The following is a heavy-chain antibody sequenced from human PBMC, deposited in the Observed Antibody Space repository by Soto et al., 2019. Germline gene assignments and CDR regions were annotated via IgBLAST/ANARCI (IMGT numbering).Heavy chain of an antibody. J-gene: IGHJ4*02. CDR3: ARETYCSGGSCGDY. CDR2: IIPILGIA. Sequence: QVQLVQSGAEVKKPGSSVKVSCKASGGTFSSYTISWVRQAPGQGLEWMGRIIPILGIANYAQKFQGRVTITADKSTSTAYMELSSLRSEDTVVYYCARETYCSGGSCGDYWGQGTLVTVSS. CDR1: GGTFSSYT. V-gene: IGHV1-69*08. D-gene: IGHD2-15*01.